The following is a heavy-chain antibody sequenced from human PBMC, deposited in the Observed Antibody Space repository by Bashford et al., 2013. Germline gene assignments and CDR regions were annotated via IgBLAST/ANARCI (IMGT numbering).Heavy chain of an antibody. CDR2: IKSEADGGTI. V-gene: IGHV3-15*01. J-gene: IGHJ4*02. CDR3: TTIFSGSYSGY. D-gene: IGHD1-26*01. Sequence: VRQAPGKGLEWVGRIKSEADGGTIDYAAPVKGRFTISRDDSKNTLYLQMNSLKTDDTAVYYCTTIFSGSYSGYWGQGTLVTVSS.